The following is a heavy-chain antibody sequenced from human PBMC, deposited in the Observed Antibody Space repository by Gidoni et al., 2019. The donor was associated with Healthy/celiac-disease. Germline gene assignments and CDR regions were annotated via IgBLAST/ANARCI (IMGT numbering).Heavy chain of an antibody. CDR3: ASIAAAGTGGPLGDGMDV. D-gene: IGHD6-13*01. CDR2: INTNTGHP. Sequence: QVQLVQSGSELKKPGASVKGSCKASGYTFTSYALNWVRQAPGQGLEWRGWINTNTGHPTSAQGFTGRFVFSLDTSVSTAYLQICSLKAEDTAVYYCASIAAAGTGGPLGDGMDVWGQGTTVTVSS. J-gene: IGHJ6*02. CDR1: GYTFTSYA. V-gene: IGHV7-4-1*01.